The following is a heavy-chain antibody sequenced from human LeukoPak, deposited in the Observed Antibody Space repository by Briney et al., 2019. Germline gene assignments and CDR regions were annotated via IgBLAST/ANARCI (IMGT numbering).Heavy chain of an antibody. V-gene: IGHV3-11*01. CDR1: GFTFSDYY. D-gene: IGHD2-15*01. Sequence: GGSLRLSCAASGFTFSDYYMSWVRQAPGKGLEWVSYISSSGTTTYYADSVKGRFTISRDDAKNSLYLQMNSLRAGDTAVYFCARVYIAEDFWGQGTLVTVSS. CDR3: ARVYIAEDF. J-gene: IGHJ4*02. CDR2: ISSSGTTT.